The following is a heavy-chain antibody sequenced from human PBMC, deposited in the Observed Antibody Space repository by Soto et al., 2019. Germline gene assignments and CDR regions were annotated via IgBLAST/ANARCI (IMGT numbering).Heavy chain of an antibody. V-gene: IGHV3-7*01. D-gene: IGHD3-3*01. CDR1: GFTFSSYW. J-gene: IGHJ4*02. CDR2: IKQDGSEK. CDR3: ARDAYDFWSGYYNY. Sequence: QRLSCAASGFTFSSYWMSWVRQAPGKGLEWVANIKQDGSEKYYVDSVKGRLTISRDNAKNSLYLQMNSLRAEDTAVYYWARDAYDFWSGYYNYCGQGTLVTVAS.